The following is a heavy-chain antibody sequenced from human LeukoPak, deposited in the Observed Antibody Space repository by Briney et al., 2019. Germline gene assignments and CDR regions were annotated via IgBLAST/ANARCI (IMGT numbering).Heavy chain of an antibody. CDR1: GFTVSGNH. V-gene: IGHV3-66*01. Sequence: PGGSLRLSCEASGFTVSGNHMTWVRQAPGKGLEWVAIIYSGGSIYYADPVKDRFTISRDYSKNTLYLQMNTLRAEDTAVYYCARMVAGFDYWGQGTLVTVSS. J-gene: IGHJ4*02. D-gene: IGHD6-19*01. CDR3: ARMVAGFDY. CDR2: IYSGGSI.